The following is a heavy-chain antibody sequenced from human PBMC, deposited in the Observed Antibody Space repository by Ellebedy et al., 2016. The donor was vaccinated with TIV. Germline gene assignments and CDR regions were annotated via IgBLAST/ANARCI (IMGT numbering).Heavy chain of an antibody. CDR2: IYYSGST. J-gene: IGHJ6*02. D-gene: IGHD2-15*01. V-gene: IGHV4-31*11. Sequence: SETLSLTXAVYGGSFSGYYWSWIRQHPGKGLEWIGYIYYSGSTYYNPSLKSRVTISVDTSKNQFSLKLSSVTAADTAVYYCAGYCSGGSCYYYYGMDVWGQGTTVTVSS. CDR3: AGYCSGGSCYYYYGMDV. CDR1: GGSFSGYY.